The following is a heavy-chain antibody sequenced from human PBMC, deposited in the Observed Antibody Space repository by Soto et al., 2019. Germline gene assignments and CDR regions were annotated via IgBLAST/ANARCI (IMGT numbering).Heavy chain of an antibody. CDR1: GFTFSSYG. J-gene: IGHJ3*02. CDR3: ARDRSSTTDAFDI. CDR2: IWYDGSNK. V-gene: IGHV3-33*01. Sequence: GGSLRLSCAASGFTFSSYGMHWVRQAPGKGLEWVAVIWYDGSNKYYADSVKGRFTISRDNSKNTLYLQMNSLRAEDTAVYYCARDRSSTTDAFDIWGQGTMVTVSS. D-gene: IGHD2-2*01.